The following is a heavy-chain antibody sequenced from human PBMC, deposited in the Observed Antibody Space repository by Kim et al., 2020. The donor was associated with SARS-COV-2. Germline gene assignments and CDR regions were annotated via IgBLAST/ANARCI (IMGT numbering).Heavy chain of an antibody. J-gene: IGHJ4*02. Sequence: GGSLRLSCAASGFTFSSYGMHWVRQAPGKGLEWVAVISYDGSNTYYADSVKGRFTISRDNSKNTLYLQMNSLRAEDTAVYYCAKNGGLTTGFDYWGQGTLVTVSS. D-gene: IGHD2-8*01. CDR2: ISYDGSNT. CDR3: AKNGGLTTGFDY. V-gene: IGHV3-30*18. CDR1: GFTFSSYG.